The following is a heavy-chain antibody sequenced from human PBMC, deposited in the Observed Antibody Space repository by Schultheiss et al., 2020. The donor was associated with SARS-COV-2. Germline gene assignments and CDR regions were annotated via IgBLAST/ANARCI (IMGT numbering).Heavy chain of an antibody. CDR2: ISYDGSNK. CDR1: GFLFSTYS. Sequence: GGSLRLSCAASGFLFSTYSMHWVRQAPGKGLEWVSVISYDGSNKYYADSVKGRFTISRDNSKNSLYLQMNSLRAEDTAVYYCAKATSVVVVPYFDYWGQGTPVTVSS. J-gene: IGHJ4*02. V-gene: IGHV3-33*05. D-gene: IGHD2-2*01. CDR3: AKATSVVVVPYFDY.